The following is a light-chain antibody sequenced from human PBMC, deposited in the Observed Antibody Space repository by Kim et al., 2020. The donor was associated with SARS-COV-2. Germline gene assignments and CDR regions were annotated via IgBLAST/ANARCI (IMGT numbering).Light chain of an antibody. CDR3: QQSHSAPRIT. CDR2: AAS. J-gene: IGKJ3*01. Sequence: IQMTQSPSSLSASVGDRVTITCRASQSISGYLNWYQQKQGKAPKLLIYAASSLQSGVPPRFSGSGSGTDFTLTISGLHPEDFATYYCQQSHSAPRITFGPGTKVDIK. CDR1: QSISGY. V-gene: IGKV1-39*01.